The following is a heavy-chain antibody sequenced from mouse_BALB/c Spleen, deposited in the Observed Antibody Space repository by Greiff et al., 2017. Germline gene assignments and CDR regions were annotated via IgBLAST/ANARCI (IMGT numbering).Heavy chain of an antibody. V-gene: IGHV5-9-4*01. J-gene: IGHJ1*01. Sequence: EVQLVESGGGLVKPGGSLKLSCAASGFTFSSYAMSWVRQSPEKRLEWVAEISSGGSYTYYPDTVTGRFTISRDNAKNTLYLEMSSLRSEDTAMYYCARAPSNYYGSSLWYFDVGGAGTTVTVSS. CDR1: GFTFSSYA. CDR3: ARAPSNYYGSSLWYFDV. CDR2: ISSGGSYT. D-gene: IGHD1-1*01.